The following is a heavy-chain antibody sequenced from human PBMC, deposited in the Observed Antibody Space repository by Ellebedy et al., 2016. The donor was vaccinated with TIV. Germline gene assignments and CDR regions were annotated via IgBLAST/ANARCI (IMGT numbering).Heavy chain of an antibody. Sequence: GGSLRLXXAASGFTFSSYWMSWVRQAPGKGLEWVANIKQDGSEKYYVDSVKGRFTISRDNAKNSLYLQMNSLRADDTAVYYCARWLAVAGHFDYWGQGTLVTVSS. D-gene: IGHD6-19*01. CDR2: IKQDGSEK. J-gene: IGHJ4*02. V-gene: IGHV3-7*03. CDR3: ARWLAVAGHFDY. CDR1: GFTFSSYW.